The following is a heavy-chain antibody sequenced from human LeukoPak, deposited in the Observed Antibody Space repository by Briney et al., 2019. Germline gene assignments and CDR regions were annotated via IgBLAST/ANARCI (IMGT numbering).Heavy chain of an antibody. CDR1: GGSFSGYY. Sequence: KPSETLSLTCAVYGGSFSGYYWSWIRQPPGKGLEWIGEINHSGSTNYNPSLKSRVTISVDTSKNQFSLKLSSVTAADTAVYYCERGQYYYDSSGYSRGLSFFDYWGQGTLVTVSS. V-gene: IGHV4-34*01. J-gene: IGHJ4*02. D-gene: IGHD3-22*01. CDR3: ERGQYYYDSSGYSRGLSFFDY. CDR2: INHSGST.